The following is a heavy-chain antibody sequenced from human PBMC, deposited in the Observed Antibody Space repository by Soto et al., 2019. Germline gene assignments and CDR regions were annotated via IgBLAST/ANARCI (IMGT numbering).Heavy chain of an antibody. CDR3: AREEEWETDPSDAFDI. CDR1: GGSISSSSYY. Sequence: SETLSLTCTVSGGSISSSSYYWGWIRQPPGKGLEWIGSIYYSGSTYYNPSLKSRVTISVDTSKNQFSLKLSSVTAADTAVYYCAREEEWETDPSDAFDIWGQGTMVTVSS. V-gene: IGHV4-39*07. J-gene: IGHJ3*02. CDR2: IYYSGST. D-gene: IGHD1-26*01.